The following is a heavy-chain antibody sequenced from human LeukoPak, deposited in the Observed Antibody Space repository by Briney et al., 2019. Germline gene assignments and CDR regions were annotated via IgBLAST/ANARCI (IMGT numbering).Heavy chain of an antibody. CDR2: IYYSGST. J-gene: IGHJ4*02. Sequence: SETLSLTCTVSGGSISSYYWSWIRQPPGKGLEWIGYIYYSGSTNYNPSLKSRVTISVDTSKNQFSLKLSSVTAADTAVYYCARGTSPPPGYFDYWGQGTLVTVSS. CDR1: GGSISSYY. CDR3: ARGTSPPPGYFDY. V-gene: IGHV4-59*01. D-gene: IGHD3-10*01.